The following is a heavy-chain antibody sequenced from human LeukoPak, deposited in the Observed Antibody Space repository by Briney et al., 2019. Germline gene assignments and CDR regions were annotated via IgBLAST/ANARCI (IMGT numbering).Heavy chain of an antibody. D-gene: IGHD2-21*01. J-gene: IGHJ3*02. Sequence: TPSETLSLTCTVSGGSISSYYWSWIRQPPGKGLEWIGYIYYSGSTNYNPSLKRRVTISVDTSKNQFSLKLSSVTAADTAVYYCARVAGIHIVVERRAFDIWGQGTMVTVSS. V-gene: IGHV4-59*01. CDR1: GGSISSYY. CDR2: IYYSGST. CDR3: ARVAGIHIVVERRAFDI.